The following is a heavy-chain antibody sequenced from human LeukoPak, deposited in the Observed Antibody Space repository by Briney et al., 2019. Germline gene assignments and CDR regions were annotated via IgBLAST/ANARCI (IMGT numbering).Heavy chain of an antibody. D-gene: IGHD3-10*01. V-gene: IGHV3-23*01. CDR2: IIYSGDNT. CDR3: AKKGYYGSGTPYFDY. CDR1: GFTFSYFS. Sequence: GGSLRLSCVASGFTFSYFSMSWVRQDPGKGLEWVAAIIYSGDNTYYAGSVRGRFTISRDNSKNTLFLQMNSLRAEDTAIYYCAKKGYYGSGTPYFDYWGQGTLVTVSS. J-gene: IGHJ4*02.